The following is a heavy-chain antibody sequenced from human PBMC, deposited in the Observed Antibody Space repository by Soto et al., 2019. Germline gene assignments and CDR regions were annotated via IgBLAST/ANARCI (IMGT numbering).Heavy chain of an antibody. CDR1: GFTFSVYA. Sequence: GGSLRLSCASSGFTFSVYAMSWVRQAPGKGLEWVSAISASGGSTYYTDSVKGRFTISRDNSKNTLYLQMNSLRAEDTAIYYCAKASLVMSSYFDYWGQGALVTVSS. CDR2: ISASGGST. J-gene: IGHJ4*02. V-gene: IGHV3-23*01. D-gene: IGHD6-13*01. CDR3: AKASLVMSSYFDY.